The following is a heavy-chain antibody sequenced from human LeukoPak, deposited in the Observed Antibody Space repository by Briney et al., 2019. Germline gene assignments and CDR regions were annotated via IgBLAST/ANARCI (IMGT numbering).Heavy chain of an antibody. CDR2: ISISGDGT. Sequence: GGSLRLSCAGSGFTFNNYAMSWVRQTPRKGLEWVSTISISGDGTYYADPVKGRFTMSRDKSKNTLYLQMNSLRGEDTAVYYCARVSRESGYYYEEYWGQGSLVTVSS. CDR3: ARVSRESGYYYEEY. J-gene: IGHJ4*02. V-gene: IGHV3-23*01. CDR1: GFTFNNYA. D-gene: IGHD3-22*01.